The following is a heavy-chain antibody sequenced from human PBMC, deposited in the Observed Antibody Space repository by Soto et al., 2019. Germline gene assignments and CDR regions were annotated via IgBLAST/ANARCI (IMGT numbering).Heavy chain of an antibody. CDR1: GFTVSSNY. Sequence: EVQLVESGGGLIQPGGSLRLSCAASGFTVSSNYMSWVRQAPGKGLEWFSVIYSGGSTYYADSVKCRFTISRDNSKNPLYLQMNSLTAEDTDVNYCATDQEAAPWEMDVWGQGNTVTVSS. V-gene: IGHV3-53*01. J-gene: IGHJ6*02. CDR3: ATDQEAAPWEMDV. CDR2: IYSGGST. D-gene: IGHD6-13*01.